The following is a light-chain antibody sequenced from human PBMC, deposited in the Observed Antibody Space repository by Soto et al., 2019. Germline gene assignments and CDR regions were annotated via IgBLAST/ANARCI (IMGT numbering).Light chain of an antibody. J-gene: IGKJ1*01. CDR1: QSIRSY. V-gene: IGKV1-39*01. CDR2: AES. Sequence: IQMTQSPTSLSASVGDRFTITCRASQSIRSYLNWSQQKPGKAPKILIYAESSLQSGVPSRFRVIGSGTDFTLPISSLQPEEFATDYCLQANSFPTFGQGTKVDIK. CDR3: LQANSFPT.